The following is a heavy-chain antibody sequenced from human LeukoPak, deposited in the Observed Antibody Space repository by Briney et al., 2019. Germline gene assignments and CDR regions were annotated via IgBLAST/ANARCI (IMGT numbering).Heavy chain of an antibody. Sequence: TGGSLRLSCAVSGFTFSSYWMNWVRQAPGKGLEWVASIRQDGGEKSYVDSVKGRFTIYRDNTKNSVYLQMSSLRAEDTAVYYCARDGTAPGLYFDLWGQGTLVTVSS. CDR3: ARDGTAPGLYFDL. CDR1: GFTFSSYW. D-gene: IGHD1/OR15-1a*01. CDR2: IRQDGGEK. V-gene: IGHV3-7*01. J-gene: IGHJ4*01.